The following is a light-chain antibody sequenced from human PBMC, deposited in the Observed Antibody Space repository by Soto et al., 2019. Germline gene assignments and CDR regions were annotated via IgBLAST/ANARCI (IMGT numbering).Light chain of an antibody. V-gene: IGLV1-44*01. CDR3: AAWDDSLNGWV. J-gene: IGLJ3*02. CDR2: SNN. Sequence: QSVLTQPRSASGTPGQRVTISGSGRSSNIGSNTVNWYQQLPGTAPKLLIYSNNQRPSGVPDRFSGSKSGTSASLAISGLQSEDQADYYCAAWDDSLNGWVFGGGTKLTVL. CDR1: SSNIGSNT.